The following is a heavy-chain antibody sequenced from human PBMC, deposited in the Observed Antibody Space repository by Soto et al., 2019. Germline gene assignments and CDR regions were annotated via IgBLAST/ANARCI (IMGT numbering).Heavy chain of an antibody. CDR2: TYIGGST. D-gene: IGHD7-27*01. Sequence: QVQLQESGPGLVKPSQTLSLTCTVSGGSISTVNYWWSWIRQSPDMGLEWIGHTYIGGSTYNNPSLESRVTMSVDTSKNQLSLTLSSVSAADTAVYYCARGPSGDKVDSWGQGTLVTVSS. V-gene: IGHV4-30-4*01. J-gene: IGHJ4*02. CDR1: GGSISTVNYW. CDR3: ARGPSGDKVDS.